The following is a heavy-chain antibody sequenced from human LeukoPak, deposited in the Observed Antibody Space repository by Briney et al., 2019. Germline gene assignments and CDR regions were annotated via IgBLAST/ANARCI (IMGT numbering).Heavy chain of an antibody. Sequence: ASVKVSCKASGYTFTSYYMHWVRQAPGQGLEWMGIINPSGGSTNYAQKFQGRVTMTRDTSISTAYMELSRLRSDDTAVYYCARGDVDKNAFDIWGQGTMVTVSS. J-gene: IGHJ3*02. CDR2: INPSGGST. CDR3: ARGDVDKNAFDI. V-gene: IGHV1-46*01. D-gene: IGHD5-12*01. CDR1: GYTFTSYY.